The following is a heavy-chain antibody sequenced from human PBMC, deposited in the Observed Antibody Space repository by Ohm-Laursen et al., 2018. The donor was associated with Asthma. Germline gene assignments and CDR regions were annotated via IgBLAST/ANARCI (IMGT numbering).Heavy chain of an antibody. Sequence: TLSLTCTVSGGSISSGDYYWSWIRQPPGKGLEWIGYIYYSGSTYYNPSLKSRVTISVDTSKNQFSLKLSSVTGADTAVYYCARVNGDYSGVDYWGQGTLVTVPS. D-gene: IGHD4-17*01. CDR2: IYYSGST. J-gene: IGHJ4*02. V-gene: IGHV4-30-4*01. CDR3: ARVNGDYSGVDY. CDR1: GGSISSGDYY.